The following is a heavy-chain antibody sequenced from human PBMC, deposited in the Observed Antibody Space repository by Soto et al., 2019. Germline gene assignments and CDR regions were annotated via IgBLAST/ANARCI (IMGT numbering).Heavy chain of an antibody. CDR1: GYIFSSFG. D-gene: IGHD6-25*01. CDR2: ISGYNGAT. CDR3: ARRPRSIAGGYYHYTLDV. V-gene: IGHV1-18*01. Sequence: QVHLLQSGAEMKKPGASVRVSCRASGYIFSSFGISWVRQAPGQGLEWVGWISGYNGATNYAQILQGRVTLTTDTSTQTAYMELRSLRSADPAVYYCARRPRSIAGGYYHYTLDVWGQGTSVTVSS. J-gene: IGHJ6*02.